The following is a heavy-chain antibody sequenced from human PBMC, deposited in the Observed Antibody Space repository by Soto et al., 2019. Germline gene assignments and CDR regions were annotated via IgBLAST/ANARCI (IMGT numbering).Heavy chain of an antibody. Sequence: GGSLRLSCAASGFTFSSYGMHWVRQAPGKGLEWVAVISYDGSNKYYADSVKGRFTISRDNSKNTLYLQMNSLRAEDTAVYYRAKRAAAGMFFDYWAQGTLVTVSS. D-gene: IGHD6-13*01. J-gene: IGHJ4*02. CDR1: GFTFSSYG. V-gene: IGHV3-30*18. CDR2: ISYDGSNK. CDR3: AKRAAAGMFFDY.